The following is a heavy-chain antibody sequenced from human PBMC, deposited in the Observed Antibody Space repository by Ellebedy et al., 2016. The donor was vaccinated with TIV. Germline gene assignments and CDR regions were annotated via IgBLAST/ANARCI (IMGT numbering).Heavy chain of an antibody. Sequence: ASVKVSXXASGYTFTSYDINWVRQATGQGLEWMGWMNPNSGNTGYAQKFQGRVTMTRNTSISTAYMELSSLRSEDTAVYYCARARSVLRYFDWLLRGFDPWGQGTLVTVSS. D-gene: IGHD3-9*01. CDR3: ARARSVLRYFDWLLRGFDP. CDR1: GYTFTSYD. V-gene: IGHV1-8*01. J-gene: IGHJ5*02. CDR2: MNPNSGNT.